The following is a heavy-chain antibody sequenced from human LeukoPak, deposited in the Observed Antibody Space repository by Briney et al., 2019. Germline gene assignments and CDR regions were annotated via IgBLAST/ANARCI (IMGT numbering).Heavy chain of an antibody. V-gene: IGHV1-2*02. CDR2: MNPNSGGT. J-gene: IGHJ4*02. CDR1: GYTFNIFY. CDR3: ARAEVLYSGYDCEY. D-gene: IGHD5-12*01. Sequence: GASVNVPCKAFGYTFNIFYILWVRQAPGQGLEWMGWMNPNSGGTDYAQKFQGRVTMTRDTSISTAYMELSGLTSDDTAVYYCARAEVLYSGYDCEYWGRGTDDSVSS.